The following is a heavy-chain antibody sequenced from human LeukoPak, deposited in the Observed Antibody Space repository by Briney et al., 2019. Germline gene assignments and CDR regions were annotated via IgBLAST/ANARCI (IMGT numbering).Heavy chain of an antibody. Sequence: ASVKVSCKASGYTFTSYAMHRVRQAPGQRLEWMGWINAGNGNTKYSQKFQGRVTITRDTSASTAYMELSSLRSEDTAVYYCARVADIVATMNDGWFDPWGQGTLVTVSS. J-gene: IGHJ5*02. CDR1: GYTFTSYA. V-gene: IGHV1-3*01. CDR2: INAGNGNT. D-gene: IGHD5-12*01. CDR3: ARVADIVATMNDGWFDP.